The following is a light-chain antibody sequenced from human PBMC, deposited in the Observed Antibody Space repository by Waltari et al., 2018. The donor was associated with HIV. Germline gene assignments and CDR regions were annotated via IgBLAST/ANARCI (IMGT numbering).Light chain of an antibody. CDR2: DNN. CDR3: QSYDSGLRV. Sequence: QSVLTQPPSVSGAPGPRVTISCTGSSYNIGAGSDVHWYQQLPGTAPKLLIYDNNNRPSGVPDRFSGSKSGTSASLAITGLQAEDEADYYCQSYDSGLRVFGGGTKLTVL. CDR1: SYNIGAGSD. V-gene: IGLV1-40*01. J-gene: IGLJ3*02.